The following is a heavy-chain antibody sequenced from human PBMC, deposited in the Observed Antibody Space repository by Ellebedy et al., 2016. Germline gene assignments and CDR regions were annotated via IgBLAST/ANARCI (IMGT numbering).Heavy chain of an antibody. D-gene: IGHD5-12*01. CDR2: IYYSGST. V-gene: IGHV4-31*03. Sequence: SETLSLXCTVSGDSLISGYYWTWIRHLPGKGLEWIGNIYYSGSTSYNPSLQSRVTISEDTSKNQFFLRVNSVTAADTAVYYCAREHKGWLGLKIKTDSFDVWGQGTTVTVSS. J-gene: IGHJ3*01. CDR1: GDSLISGYY. CDR3: AREHKGWLGLKIKTDSFDV.